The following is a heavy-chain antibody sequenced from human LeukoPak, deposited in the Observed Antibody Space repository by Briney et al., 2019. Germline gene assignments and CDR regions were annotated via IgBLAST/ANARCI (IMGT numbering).Heavy chain of an antibody. Sequence: GGSLRLSCAASGFTFTNYWMHWVRQAPGKGLVWVSRIDIDGTGTSYADSVKGRFTISRDNVKNTVSLQMNSLKAEDTAVYYCGTVFDHWGPGILITVSS. CDR3: GTVFDH. CDR1: GFTFTNYW. J-gene: IGHJ4*02. CDR2: IDIDGTGT. V-gene: IGHV3-74*01.